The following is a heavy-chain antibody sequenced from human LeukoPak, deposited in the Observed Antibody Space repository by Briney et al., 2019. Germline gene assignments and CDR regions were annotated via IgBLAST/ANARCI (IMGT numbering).Heavy chain of an antibody. J-gene: IGHJ3*02. CDR1: GESFSGYY. Sequence: PSETLSLTCAVYGESFSGYYWSWIRQPPGKGLEWIGEINHSGSTNYNPSLKSRVTISVDTSKNQFSLKLSSVTAADTAVYYCAREGRAIWGQGTMVTVSS. V-gene: IGHV4-34*01. CDR3: AREGRAI. CDR2: INHSGST.